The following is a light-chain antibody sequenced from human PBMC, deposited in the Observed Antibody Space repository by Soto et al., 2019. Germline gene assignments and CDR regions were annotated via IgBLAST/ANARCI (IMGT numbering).Light chain of an antibody. J-gene: IGKJ4*01. CDR2: DAS. Sequence: EIVLTQSPATLSLSPGERATLSCRASQSVSSNLAWYQQKPGQAPRLLIYDASTRATGIPARFSGSGSGTDFTLTISNLEPEEFSVYYYQQHSPSPSFGGGTKVEIK. CDR1: QSVSSN. CDR3: QQHSPSPS. V-gene: IGKV3-11*01.